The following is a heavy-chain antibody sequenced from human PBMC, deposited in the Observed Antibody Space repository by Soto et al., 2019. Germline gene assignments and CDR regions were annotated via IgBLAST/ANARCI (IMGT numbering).Heavy chain of an antibody. V-gene: IGHV3-23*01. J-gene: IGHJ6*02. CDR3: AKDASYDSSGYYYTYYYGMDV. CDR1: GFTFISYA. Sequence: GGSLRLSCAASGFTFISYAMSWVRQAPGKGLEWVSAISGSGGSTYYADSVKGRFTISRDNSKNTLYLQMNSLRAEDTAVYYCAKDASYDSSGYYYTYYYGMDVWGQGTTVTVSS. CDR2: ISGSGGST. D-gene: IGHD3-22*01.